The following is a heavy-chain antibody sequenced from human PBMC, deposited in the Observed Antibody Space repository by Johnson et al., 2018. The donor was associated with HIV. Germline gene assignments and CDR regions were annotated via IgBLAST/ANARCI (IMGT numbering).Heavy chain of an antibody. D-gene: IGHD6-13*01. CDR2: IKSKTDGGTT. Sequence: VQLVESGGGLVQPGGSLRLSCAASGFTFSNAWMNWVRQAPGKGLQWVGRIKSKTDGGTTDYAAPVKGRFTIPRDDSKNTLYLQMNSLKTEDTAVYYCTTDQWSSSWTNDAFAMWGQGTMVTVSS. CDR1: GFTFSNAW. V-gene: IGHV3-15*01. J-gene: IGHJ3*02. CDR3: TTDQWSSSWTNDAFAM.